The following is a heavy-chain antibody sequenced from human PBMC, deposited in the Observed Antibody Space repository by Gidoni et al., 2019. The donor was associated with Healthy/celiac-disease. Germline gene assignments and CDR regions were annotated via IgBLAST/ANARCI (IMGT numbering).Heavy chain of an antibody. CDR3: ARGPGTGTVGWGWFDP. D-gene: IGHD1-7*01. J-gene: IGHJ5*02. CDR1: GGSFSGYY. CDR2: INHSGST. V-gene: IGHV4-34*01. Sequence: QVQLQQWGAGLLKPPETLSLTCAVYGGSFSGYYWSWIRQPPGKGLEWIGEINHSGSTNYNPSLKSRVTISVDTSKNQFSLKLSSVTAADTAVYYCARGPGTGTVGWGWFDPWGQGTLVTVSS.